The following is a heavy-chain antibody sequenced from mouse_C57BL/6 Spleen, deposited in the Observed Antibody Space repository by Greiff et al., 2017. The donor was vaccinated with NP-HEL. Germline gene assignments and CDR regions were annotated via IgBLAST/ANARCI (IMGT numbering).Heavy chain of an antibody. CDR2: ISYDGSN. CDR3: ASQRQRRPRFAY. J-gene: IGHJ3*01. D-gene: IGHD3-2*02. CDR1: GYSITSGYY. V-gene: IGHV3-6*01. Sequence: EVKLLESGPGLVKPSQSLSLTCSVTGYSITSGYYWNWIRQFPGNKLEWMGYISYDGSNNYNPSLKKRISITRDTSKNQFFLKLNSVTTEDTATYYCASQRQRRPRFAYWGQGTLVTVSA.